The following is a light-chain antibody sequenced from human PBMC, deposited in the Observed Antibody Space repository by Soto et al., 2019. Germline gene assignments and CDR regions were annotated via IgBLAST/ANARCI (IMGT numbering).Light chain of an antibody. J-gene: IGKJ1*01. Sequence: DIQMTQSPSTLSGSVGDRVTITCRASQGISIWLAWYQQRPGKAPKLLIATASSLQSGVPSRFSGSGSGTDFTLTISSLQPEDFATYYCQQANSFPHTFGQGTKVDIK. CDR3: QQANSFPHT. CDR1: QGISIW. CDR2: TAS. V-gene: IGKV1-12*01.